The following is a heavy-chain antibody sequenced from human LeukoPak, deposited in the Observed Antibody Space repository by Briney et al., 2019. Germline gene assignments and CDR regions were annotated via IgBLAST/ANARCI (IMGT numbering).Heavy chain of an antibody. J-gene: IGHJ4*02. D-gene: IGHD3-22*01. V-gene: IGHV1-18*01. CDR2: ISAYNGNT. Sequence: ASVKVSCKASGYTFTSYGISWVRQAPGQGLEWMGWISAYNGNTNYAQKLQGRVTMTTDTSTSTAYMELRSMRSDDTAVYYCARDLSRSLGGRYDSSGYGYWGQGTLVTVSS. CDR3: ARDLSRSLGGRYDSSGYGY. CDR1: GYTFTSYG.